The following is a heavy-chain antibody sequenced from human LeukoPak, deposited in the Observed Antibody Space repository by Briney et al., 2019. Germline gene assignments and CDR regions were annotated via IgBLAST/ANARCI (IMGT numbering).Heavy chain of an antibody. J-gene: IGHJ4*02. D-gene: IGHD3-10*01. CDR1: GGSFSGYY. Sequence: SETLSLTCAVYGGSFSGYYWSWIRQPPGKGLEWIGEINHSGSTNYNPSLKSRVTISVDTSKNQFSLKLSSVTAADTAVYYCAGDPRGRGSNYTPPFDYWGQGTLVTVSS. V-gene: IGHV4-34*01. CDR3: AGDPRGRGSNYTPPFDY. CDR2: INHSGST.